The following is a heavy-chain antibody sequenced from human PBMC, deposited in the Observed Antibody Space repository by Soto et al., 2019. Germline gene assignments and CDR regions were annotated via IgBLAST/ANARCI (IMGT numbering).Heavy chain of an antibody. D-gene: IGHD4-4*01. CDR1: GGSISSGGYS. Sequence: SETLSLTCAVSGGSISSGGYSWSWIRQPPGKGLEWIGYIYHSGSTYYNPSLKSRVTNSVDTSRNQFSLKLTSVTAADTAVYYCARQKLDVPAVFVYWGQGTLVNGSS. CDR2: IYHSGST. V-gene: IGHV4-30-2*01. J-gene: IGHJ4*02. CDR3: ARQKLDVPAVFVY.